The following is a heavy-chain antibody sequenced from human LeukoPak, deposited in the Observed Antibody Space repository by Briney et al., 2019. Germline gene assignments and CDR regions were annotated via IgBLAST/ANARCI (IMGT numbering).Heavy chain of an antibody. CDR3: AKDGSYYDFDY. Sequence: PGGSLRLSCEASGFTFSSYAMSWVRQVPGKGLEWVSSISGSGGSTDYADSVKGRFTISRENSKNTLYLQMNSLRAEDTAVYYCAKDGSYYDFDYWGQGTLVTVSS. CDR1: GFTFSSYA. CDR2: ISGSGGST. J-gene: IGHJ4*02. V-gene: IGHV3-23*01. D-gene: IGHD1-26*01.